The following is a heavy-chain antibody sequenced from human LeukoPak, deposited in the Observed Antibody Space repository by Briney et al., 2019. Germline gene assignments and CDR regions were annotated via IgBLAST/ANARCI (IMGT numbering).Heavy chain of an antibody. CDR3: ARGWGSTSSNYFDP. CDR2: VYGSGNT. CDR1: GDSITSGNFY. V-gene: IGHV4-61*02. Sequence: SETLSLTCTASGDSITSGNFYWSWIRQPAGKGLEWIGRVYGSGNTNYSPSLRSRVTISIDTSKNQFSLKMNSVTAADTAVYYCARGWGSTSSNYFDPWGQGTLVTVSS. D-gene: IGHD2-2*01. J-gene: IGHJ5*02.